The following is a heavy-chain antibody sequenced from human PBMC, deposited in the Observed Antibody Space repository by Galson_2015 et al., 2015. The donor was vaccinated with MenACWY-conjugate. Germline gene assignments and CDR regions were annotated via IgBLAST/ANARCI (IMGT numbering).Heavy chain of an antibody. J-gene: IGHJ4*02. D-gene: IGHD6-19*01. CDR2: ISWDSGSI. CDR3: AKSAEYSSGWYAIDY. V-gene: IGHV3-9*01. CDR1: GFTFDDKD. Sequence: SLRLSCAGSGFTFDDKDMHWVRQAPGKGLEWVSGISWDSGSIDYADSVKGRFTISRDNAKNSLYLQISSLRAEDTALYYCAKSAEYSSGWYAIDYWGQGALVTVSS.